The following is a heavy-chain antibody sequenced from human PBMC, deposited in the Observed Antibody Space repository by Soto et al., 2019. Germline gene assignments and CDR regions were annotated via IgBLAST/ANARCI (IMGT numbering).Heavy chain of an antibody. Sequence: ASVKVSCKVSGYTLTELSMHWVRQAPGKGLEWMGGFDPEDGETIYAQKFQGRVTMTEDTSTDTAYMELSSLRSEDTAVYYCATVRDIVVVPAAYLSFDYWGQGTLVTVSS. J-gene: IGHJ4*02. CDR1: GYTLTELS. CDR2: FDPEDGET. CDR3: ATVRDIVVVPAAYLSFDY. V-gene: IGHV1-24*01. D-gene: IGHD2-2*01.